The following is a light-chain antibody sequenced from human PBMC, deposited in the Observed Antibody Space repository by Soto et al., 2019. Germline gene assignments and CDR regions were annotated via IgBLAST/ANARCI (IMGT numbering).Light chain of an antibody. J-gene: IGKJ1*01. CDR1: QTISSW. CDR3: QQHQSYST. CDR2: KAS. V-gene: IGKV1-5*03. Sequence: DIQMTQSPSTLSGSVGDRVTITCRASQTISSWSAWYQQKPGKAPKLLIYKASTLKSGVPSRFSGSGSGTEFTLTISSLQPDDFATYYCQQHQSYSTFGQGTKVDI.